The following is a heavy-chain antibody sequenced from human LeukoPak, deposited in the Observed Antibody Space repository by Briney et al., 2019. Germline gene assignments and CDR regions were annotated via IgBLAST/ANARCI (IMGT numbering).Heavy chain of an antibody. CDR3: AKARGGYWPYYYYYYMDV. J-gene: IGHJ6*03. V-gene: IGHV3-74*01. Sequence: RGSLRLSCAASGFTFSSYWMHWVRQAPGKGLVWVSRINSDGSSTNYADSVKGRFTISRDNSKNTLYLQMNSLRAEDTAVYYCAKARGGYWPYYYYYYMDVWGKGTTVTISS. CDR2: INSDGSST. CDR1: GFTFSSYW. D-gene: IGHD3-22*01.